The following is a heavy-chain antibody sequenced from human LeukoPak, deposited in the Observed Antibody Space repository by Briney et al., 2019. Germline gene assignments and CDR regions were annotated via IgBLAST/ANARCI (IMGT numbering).Heavy chain of an antibody. CDR2: ISTSGSSI. CDR1: GFTFSSYE. CDR3: ARDTAMTRYYYYGMDV. J-gene: IGHJ6*02. D-gene: IGHD5-18*01. Sequence: GGSLRLSCAASGFTFSSYEMNWVRQAPGKGLEWVSYISTSGSSIYYAGSVKGRFTISRDNAKNSLYLQMNSLRAEDTAVYYCARDTAMTRYYYYGMDVWGQGTTVTVSS. V-gene: IGHV3-48*03.